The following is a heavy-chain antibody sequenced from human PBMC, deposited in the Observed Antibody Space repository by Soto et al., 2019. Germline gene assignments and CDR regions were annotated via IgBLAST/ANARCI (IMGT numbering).Heavy chain of an antibody. V-gene: IGHV3-15*07. CDR2: IKSKTDGRTI. J-gene: IGHJ1*01. CDR1: SFTFSNAW. Sequence: EVQLVESGGGLVKPGGSLRLSCAASSFTFSNAWMNWVRQAPGKGLEWVGRIKSKTDGRTIDYAAHVKGTFTISRDDSKNTLFLKMNSLKNENTAKYYCTTIGSSWGAWGQGTLVTVSS. CDR3: TTIGSSWGA. D-gene: IGHD6-13*01.